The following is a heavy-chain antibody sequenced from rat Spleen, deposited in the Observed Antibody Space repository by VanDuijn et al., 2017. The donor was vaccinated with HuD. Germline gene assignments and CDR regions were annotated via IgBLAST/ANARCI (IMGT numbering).Heavy chain of an antibody. Sequence: EVQLVESGGGLVQPGRSLKLSCAASGFTFSNYDMAWVRQAPTKGLEWIASISTGGGNTYYRDSVKGRFTISRDNAQNTLYLQMSNLYSEDTAIYYCVREDLGINYWGQGVMVTVSS. V-gene: IGHV5S13*01. CDR1: GFTFSNYD. CDR3: VREDLGINY. J-gene: IGHJ2*01. CDR2: ISTGGGNT. D-gene: IGHD1-9*01.